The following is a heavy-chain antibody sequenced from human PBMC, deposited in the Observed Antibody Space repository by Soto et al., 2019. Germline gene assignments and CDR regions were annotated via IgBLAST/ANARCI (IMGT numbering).Heavy chain of an antibody. Sequence: EEQLVESGGGLIQPGGSLRLSCAASGFSVRTNYMSWVRQVPGKGLEWVSLIYSGGSTHYTDSVRGRFTISRDSSKNTVYLQMDSLRVEDTAVYYCAREGEGAPPRCYYGMDVWGQGTTVTVS. CDR3: AREGEGAPPRCYYGMDV. CDR1: GFSVRTNY. V-gene: IGHV3-53*01. CDR2: IYSGGST. D-gene: IGHD1-26*01. J-gene: IGHJ6*02.